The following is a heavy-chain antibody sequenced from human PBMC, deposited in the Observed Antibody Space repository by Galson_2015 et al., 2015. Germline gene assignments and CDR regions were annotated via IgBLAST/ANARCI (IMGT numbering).Heavy chain of an antibody. Sequence: SLRLSCAASGFTFSDYYMSWIRQAPGKGLEWVSYISSSGSTIYYADSVKGRFTISRDNAKNSLYLQMNSLRAEDTAVYYCARTLSGSYYVYYYYYGMDVWGQGTTVTVSS. CDR1: GFTFSDYY. CDR3: ARTLSGSYYVYYYYYGMDV. CDR2: ISSSGSTI. V-gene: IGHV3-11*01. D-gene: IGHD1-26*01. J-gene: IGHJ6*02.